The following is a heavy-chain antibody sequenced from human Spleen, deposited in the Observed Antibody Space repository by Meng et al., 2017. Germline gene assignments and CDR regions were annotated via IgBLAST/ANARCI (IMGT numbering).Heavy chain of an antibody. CDR1: GGSISPSGYY. D-gene: IGHD6-19*01. V-gene: IGHV4-39*01. Sequence: QPQLPESGPGLLKPSEALSLTCSVSGGSISPSGYYWGWISQPPGKGLEWIGSIGHSGITYYAPSLKSRVTVSLAPSQSQFSLKLTSVTAADTAVYYCVWSSGWVRPGFDPWGQGTLVTVSS. J-gene: IGHJ5*02. CDR2: IGHSGIT. CDR3: VWSSGWVRPGFDP.